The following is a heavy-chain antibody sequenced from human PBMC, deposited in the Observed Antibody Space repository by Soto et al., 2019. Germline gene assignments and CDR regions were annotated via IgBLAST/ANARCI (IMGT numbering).Heavy chain of an antibody. D-gene: IGHD3-16*01. CDR2: INTYNGNT. CDR1: GYTFTRYG. V-gene: IGHV1-18*01. J-gene: IGHJ6*02. CDR3: AMVDVYVTPSPQDV. Sequence: QVQLVQSGAEVKNPGASVKVSCKASGYTFTRYGIDWARQAPGQGLEWMGWINTYNGNTNYAQNVQGRVTLTTDTSTSTAYIELRSLRSNDTAIYYCAMVDVYVTPSPQDVWGQGTTVIVSS.